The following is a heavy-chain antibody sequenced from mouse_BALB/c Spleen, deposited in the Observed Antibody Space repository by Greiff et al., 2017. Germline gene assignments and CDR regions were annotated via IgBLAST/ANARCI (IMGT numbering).Heavy chain of an antibody. V-gene: IGHV5-9-3*01. CDR3: ERHPYDNGSSSVYAMDY. Sequence: EVHLVESGGGLVKPGGSLKLSCAASGFTFSSYAMSWVPQTPEKRLEWVATISSGGSYTYYPDSVKGRFTISRGNAKNTLYLQMSSLRSEDTAMYYCERHPYDNGSSSVYAMDYWGQGTSVTVSA. J-gene: IGHJ4*01. CDR2: ISSGGSYT. CDR1: GFTFSSYA. D-gene: IGHD1-1*01.